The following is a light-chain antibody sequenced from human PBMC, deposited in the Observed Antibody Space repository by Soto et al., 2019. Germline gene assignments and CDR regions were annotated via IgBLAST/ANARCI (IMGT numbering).Light chain of an antibody. J-gene: IGKJ1*01. V-gene: IGKV1-5*01. CDR3: QHYNSYSEA. CDR1: QSISTW. CDR2: DAS. Sequence: DIQMTQSPSTLSASVGDRVTITCRASQSISTWLAWYQQKPGKAPKLLIYDASSLESGVPSRFSGSGSGTEFTITISSLQPEDGETYYGQHYNSYSEAFGQGTKVDIK.